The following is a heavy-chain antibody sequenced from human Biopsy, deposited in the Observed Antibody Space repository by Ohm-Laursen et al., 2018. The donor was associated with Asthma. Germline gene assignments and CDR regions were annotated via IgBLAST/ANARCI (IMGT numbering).Heavy chain of an antibody. CDR1: GFTFSDYY. D-gene: IGHD4-17*01. J-gene: IGHJ5*02. CDR3: ARDRYGDYVGWFDP. V-gene: IGHV3-11*04. CDR2: INGKSNSI. Sequence: SLRLSCAASGFTFSDYYMSWIRQAPGKGLEWISYINGKSNSIEYADSVKGRFTISRDNAKNSLYLQMNSLRAEDTAVHYCARDRYGDYVGWFDPWGQGTLVTVSS.